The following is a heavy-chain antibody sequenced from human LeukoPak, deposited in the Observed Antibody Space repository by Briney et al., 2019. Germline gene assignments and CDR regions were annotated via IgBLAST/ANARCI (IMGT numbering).Heavy chain of an antibody. CDR1: GGSFSGYY. CDR2: INHSGST. J-gene: IGHJ4*02. Sequence: SETLSLTCAVYGGSFSGYYWSWIRQPPGKGLEWIGEINHSGSTNYNPSLKSRVTISVDTSKNQFSLKLSSVTAADTAVYYCARGYPAGDLPYYFDYWGQGTLVTVSS. CDR3: ARGYPAGDLPYYFDY. D-gene: IGHD2-21*02. V-gene: IGHV4-34*01.